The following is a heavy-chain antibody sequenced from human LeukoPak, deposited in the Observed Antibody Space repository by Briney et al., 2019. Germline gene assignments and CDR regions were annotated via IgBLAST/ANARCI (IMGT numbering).Heavy chain of an antibody. CDR1: GGSISSGDYD. D-gene: IGHD7-27*01. V-gene: IGHV4-30-4*08. CDR3: ARSTQTGDPNFDY. J-gene: IGHJ4*02. Sequence: PSQTLSLTCTVSGGSISSGDYDWRWIRQPPGKGLEWIGYIYYSGSTYYNPSLKSRVTISVDTSKNQFSLKLSSVTAADTAVYYCARSTQTGDPNFDYWGQGTLVTVSS. CDR2: IYYSGST.